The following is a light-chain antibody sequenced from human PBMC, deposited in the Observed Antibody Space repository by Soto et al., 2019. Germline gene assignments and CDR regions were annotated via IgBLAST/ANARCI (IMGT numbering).Light chain of an antibody. J-gene: IGKJ1*01. V-gene: IGKV3-20*01. CDR1: QSVSSSY. Sequence: IVLSQSPCTLSLSQGERATLSCRASQSVSSSYLAWYQQKPGQAPRLLIYGASSRATGIPDRFSGSGSGTDFTLTISRLEPEDFAVYYCQQYGSSPPGTFGQGTKVDIK. CDR2: GAS. CDR3: QQYGSSPPGT.